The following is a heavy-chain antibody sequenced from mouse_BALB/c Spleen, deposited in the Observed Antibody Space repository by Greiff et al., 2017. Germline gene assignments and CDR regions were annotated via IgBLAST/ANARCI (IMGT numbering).Heavy chain of an antibody. CDR1: GFTFTSYW. CDR2: IYPGNSDT. Sequence: DVQLQESGTVLARPGASGKMSCKASGFTFTSYWMHWVQQRPGQGLEWIGAIYPGNSDTSYNQKFKGKAKLTAVTTTSTAYMELSSLTNGDSAVFNYSSLITTVVAGGSSRYFDYWGQGTTLTVSS. CDR3: SSLITTVVAGGSSRYFDY. V-gene: IGHV1-5*01. J-gene: IGHJ2*01. D-gene: IGHD1-1*01.